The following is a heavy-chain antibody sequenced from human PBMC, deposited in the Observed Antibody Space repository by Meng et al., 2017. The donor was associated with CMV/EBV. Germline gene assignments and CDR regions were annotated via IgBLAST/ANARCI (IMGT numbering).Heavy chain of an antibody. CDR3: ARGESGDLLWFGSSYPAGFDP. Sequence: SCAASGFTFSSSWMSWVRQAPGKGLEWVANIKQDGSEKYYVDSVKGRFTISRDNAKNSLYLQMNSLRAEDTAVYYCARGESGDLLWFGSSYPAGFDPWGQGTLVTVSS. CDR1: GFTFSSSW. V-gene: IGHV3-7*01. D-gene: IGHD3-10*01. CDR2: IKQDGSEK. J-gene: IGHJ5*02.